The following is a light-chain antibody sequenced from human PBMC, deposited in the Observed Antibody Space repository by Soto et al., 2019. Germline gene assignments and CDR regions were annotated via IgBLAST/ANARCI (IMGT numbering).Light chain of an antibody. Sequence: EIVLTQSPGTLSLSPGERATLSCRACQSVSSSSLAWYQQKPGQAPRLLIYGASSRATGIPDRFSGSGSGPDFTLTISRLEPEDFAVYYCQQFGSSVYTFGQGTKLEIK. CDR1: QSVSSSS. V-gene: IGKV3-20*01. CDR3: QQFGSSVYT. J-gene: IGKJ2*01. CDR2: GAS.